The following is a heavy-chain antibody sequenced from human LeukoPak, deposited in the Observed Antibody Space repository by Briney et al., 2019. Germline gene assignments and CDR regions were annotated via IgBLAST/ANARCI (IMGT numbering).Heavy chain of an antibody. J-gene: IGHJ3*02. D-gene: IGHD6-19*01. CDR1: GFTLSSSW. Sequence: PGGSLRLSCRASGFTLSSSWMTWVRQAPGKGLEWVANIAPDGSVKASVDSVKGRFTISRDNAKNSLYLQMNSLRVEDTAVYYCARDQHVAMGAEMSYDVFDIWGHGTLVTVSS. CDR3: ARDQHVAMGAEMSYDVFDI. CDR2: IAPDGSVK. V-gene: IGHV3-7*01.